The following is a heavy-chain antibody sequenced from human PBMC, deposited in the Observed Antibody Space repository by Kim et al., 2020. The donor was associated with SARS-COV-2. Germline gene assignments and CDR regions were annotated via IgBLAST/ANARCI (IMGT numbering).Heavy chain of an antibody. Sequence: GGSLRLSCAASGFSVSNNYMSWVRQAPGKGLEWVSIISNGGSTYYSESVKSRFSISRDNSKNTLHLQMNSLIAEDTAVDCCAGYSYGFVNGMDVWGQGTT. CDR3: AGYSYGFVNGMDV. CDR1: GFSVSNNY. J-gene: IGHJ6*02. V-gene: IGHV3-53*01. D-gene: IGHD3-16*02. CDR2: ISNGGST.